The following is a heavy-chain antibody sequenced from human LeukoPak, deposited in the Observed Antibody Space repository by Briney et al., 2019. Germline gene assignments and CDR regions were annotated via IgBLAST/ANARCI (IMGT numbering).Heavy chain of an antibody. V-gene: IGHV4-4*07. Sequence: SETLSLTCTVSGASIDCYYWSWIWQPAGQSPEWIGRIHTSGTTNYNPAFKSRVIMSVDTSDKQFSLNVSSVTAADTAVYYCARMPPVRGVRNFYFYYYVDVWGRGTTVTVSS. CDR1: GASIDCYY. CDR2: IHTSGTT. D-gene: IGHD3-10*01. CDR3: ARMPPVRGVRNFYFYYYVDV. J-gene: IGHJ6*03.